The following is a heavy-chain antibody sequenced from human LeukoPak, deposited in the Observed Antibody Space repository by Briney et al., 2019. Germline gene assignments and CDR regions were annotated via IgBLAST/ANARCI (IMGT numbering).Heavy chain of an antibody. J-gene: IGHJ4*02. CDR1: GFSFSHYS. CDR3: TRAYCSSSACYRFDY. V-gene: IGHV3-64*02. CDR2: IGSDGITT. D-gene: IGHD2-2*01. Sequence: GGSLRLSCAASGFSFSHYSMNWVRQAPGKGLDFVSSIGSDGITTYYGDSVKGRFTISRDNPENTLYLQMGSLRPEDMAVYYCTRAYCSSSACYRFDYWGRGTLVTLSS.